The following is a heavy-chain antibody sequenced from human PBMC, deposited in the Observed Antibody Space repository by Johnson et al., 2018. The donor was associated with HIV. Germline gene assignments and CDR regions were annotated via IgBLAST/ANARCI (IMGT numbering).Heavy chain of an antibody. CDR1: GFTFSSYA. J-gene: IGHJ3*02. D-gene: IGHD2-15*01. V-gene: IGHV3-30*14. CDR3: ARACSGGSCYEEKSPDAFDI. Sequence: QEQLVESGRVVVQPGGSLRLSCAASGFTFSSYAMHWVRQAPGKGLEWVAVISYDGSNKYYADSVKGRFTISRDNSKNTLYLQMNSLRAEDTAVYYCARACSGGSCYEEKSPDAFDIWGLGTMVTVSS. CDR2: ISYDGSNK.